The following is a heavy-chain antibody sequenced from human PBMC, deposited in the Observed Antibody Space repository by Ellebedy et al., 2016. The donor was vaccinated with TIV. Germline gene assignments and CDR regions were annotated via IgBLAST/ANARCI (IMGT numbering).Heavy chain of an antibody. CDR1: GLTFSSHA. CDR3: TGAITGGGY. CDR2: IRQRTNSYAT. Sequence: PGGSLRLSCAASGLTFSSHAMSWVRQASGKGLEWVGRIRQRTNSYATEYAASVKGRFTISRDDSKNTAYLQMNSRKIEDTAVYYCTGAITGGGYWGQGTLVTVSS. D-gene: IGHD1-14*01. J-gene: IGHJ4*02. V-gene: IGHV3-73*01.